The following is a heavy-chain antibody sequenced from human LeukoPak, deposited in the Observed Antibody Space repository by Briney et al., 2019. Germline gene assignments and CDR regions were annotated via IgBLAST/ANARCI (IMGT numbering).Heavy chain of an antibody. CDR2: IKSKTEGGTT. Sequence: GGSLRLSCAASGFTFRHAWMSWVRQAPGKGLEWVGRIKSKTEGGTTDYAAPVKGRFTISRDDSKNTLYLQMNSLKTEDTAMYYCATDLYGDYPSLNYWGQGTLVTVSS. J-gene: IGHJ4*02. V-gene: IGHV3-15*01. D-gene: IGHD4-17*01. CDR3: ATDLYGDYPSLNY. CDR1: GFTFRHAW.